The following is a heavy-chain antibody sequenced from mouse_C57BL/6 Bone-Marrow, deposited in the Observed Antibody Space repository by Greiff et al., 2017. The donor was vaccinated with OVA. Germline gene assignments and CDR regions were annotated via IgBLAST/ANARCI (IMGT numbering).Heavy chain of an antibody. J-gene: IGHJ2*01. D-gene: IGHD2-2*01. CDR3: TSDYGYVFDY. CDR1: GYTFTDYE. Sequence: QVHVKQSGAELVRPGASVTLSCKASGYTFTDYEMHWVKQTPVHGLEWIGAIDPETGGTAYNQKFKGKAILTADKSSSTAYMELRSLTSEDSAVYYCTSDYGYVFDYWGQGTTLTVSS. V-gene: IGHV1-15*01. CDR2: IDPETGGT.